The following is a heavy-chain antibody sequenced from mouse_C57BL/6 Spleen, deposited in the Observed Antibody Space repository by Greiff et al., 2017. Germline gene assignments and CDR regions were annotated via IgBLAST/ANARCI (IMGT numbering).Heavy chain of an antibody. V-gene: IGHV1-42*01. CDR2: INPSTGGT. Sequence: VQLQQSGPELVKPGASVKISCKASGYSFTGYYMNWVKQNPEQSLEWIGVINPSTGGTTYNQKFKAKATLTVDKSSSTASMQLKSLTSEDSAVYYCGRNYGCSCTLDDWGQGTTVTVSS. CDR1: GYSFTGYY. CDR3: GRNYGCSCTLDD. D-gene: IGHD1-1*01. J-gene: IGHJ2*01.